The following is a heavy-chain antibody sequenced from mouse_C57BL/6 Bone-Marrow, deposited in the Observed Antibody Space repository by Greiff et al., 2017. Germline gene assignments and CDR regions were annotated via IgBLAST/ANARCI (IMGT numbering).Heavy chain of an antibody. J-gene: IGHJ3*01. Sequence: QVQLQQPGAELVKPGASVKLSCKASGYTFTSYWMHWVKQRPGQGLEWIGMIHPNSGSTNYNEKFKSKATLTVDKSSSTAYMQLSSLTSEDSAVYYGASNYGNPWFAYWGQGTLVTVSA. CDR3: ASNYGNPWFAY. V-gene: IGHV1-64*01. D-gene: IGHD2-1*01. CDR2: IHPNSGST. CDR1: GYTFTSYW.